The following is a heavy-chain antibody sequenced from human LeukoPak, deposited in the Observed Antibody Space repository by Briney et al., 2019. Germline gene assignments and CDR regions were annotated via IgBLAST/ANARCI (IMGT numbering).Heavy chain of an antibody. D-gene: IGHD3-22*01. Sequence: PSETLSLTCTVSGGSISSSSYYWGWIRQPPGKGLEWIGYIYYSGSTYYNPSLKSRVTISVDTSKNRFSLKLSSVTAADTAVYYCATHSSGYDSGNDAFDIWGQGTMVTVSS. V-gene: IGHV4-30-4*08. CDR2: IYYSGST. J-gene: IGHJ3*02. CDR1: GGSISSSSYY. CDR3: ATHSSGYDSGNDAFDI.